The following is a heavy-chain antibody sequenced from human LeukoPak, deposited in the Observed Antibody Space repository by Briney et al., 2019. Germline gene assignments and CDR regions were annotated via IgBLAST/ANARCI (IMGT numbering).Heavy chain of an antibody. D-gene: IGHD2-15*01. CDR2: INPDGGGS. Sequence: GGSLRLSCQASGFTFSNYAMSWVRQAPGKGLEWVSSINPDGGGSFFADSVKGRLTISRDDSRSVVYLQMNSLSAGDTAVYYCARSGVATCHYWGQGILVTVSS. CDR1: GFTFSNYA. V-gene: IGHV3-23*01. CDR3: ARSGVATCHY. J-gene: IGHJ4*02.